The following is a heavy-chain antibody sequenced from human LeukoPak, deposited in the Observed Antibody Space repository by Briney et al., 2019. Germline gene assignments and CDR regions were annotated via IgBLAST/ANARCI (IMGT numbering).Heavy chain of an antibody. CDR1: GFTFSSHD. Sequence: GGSLRLSCAASGFTFSSHDMHWVRQATGKGLEWVSAIGTAGDTYYPGSVKGRFTISRENAKNSLYLQMNSLRAGDTAVYYCARGEVAAAGGYYYYGMDVWGQGTTVTVSS. D-gene: IGHD6-13*01. CDR3: ARGEVAAAGGYYYYGMDV. J-gene: IGHJ6*02. V-gene: IGHV3-13*01. CDR2: IGTAGDT.